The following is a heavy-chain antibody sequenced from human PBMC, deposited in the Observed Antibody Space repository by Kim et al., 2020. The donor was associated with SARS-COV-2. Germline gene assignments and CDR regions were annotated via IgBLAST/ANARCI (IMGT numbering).Heavy chain of an antibody. D-gene: IGHD3-16*01. CDR1: GFPFGDYS. CDR3: LKETRGSYWSFDS. J-gene: IGHJ4*02. Sequence: GGSLRLSYTASGFPFGDYSMHWVRQAPGKGLEWVSGISGNSGNIPYAYSVKGRFTLSRDNARNSLYLQMNSLRLEDTALYYCLKETRGSYWSFDSWGQGT. V-gene: IGHV3-9*01. CDR2: ISGNSGNI.